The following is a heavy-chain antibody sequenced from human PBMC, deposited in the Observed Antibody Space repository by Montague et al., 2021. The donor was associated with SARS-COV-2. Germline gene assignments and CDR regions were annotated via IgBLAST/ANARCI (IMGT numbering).Heavy chain of an antibody. CDR3: ARDATVTTFYYYGMDV. D-gene: IGHD4-17*01. CDR2: IYYSGST. Sequence: SETLSLTCTVSGGSISTSYYWGWIRQPPGKGLEWIGSIYYSGSTYYNPSLKSRVTISVDTSKNQFSLKLSSVTAADTAVYYCARDATVTTFYYYGMDVRGPGTTVTVSS. J-gene: IGHJ6*02. V-gene: IGHV4-39*07. CDR1: GGSISTSYY.